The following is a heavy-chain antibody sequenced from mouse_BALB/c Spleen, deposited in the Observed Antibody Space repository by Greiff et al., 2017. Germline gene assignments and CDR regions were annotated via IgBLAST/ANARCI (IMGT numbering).Heavy chain of an antibody. CDR1: GFTFSDYY. D-gene: IGHD1-1*01. Sequence: EVQVVESGGGLVKPGGSLKLSCAASGFTFSDYYMYWVRQTPEKRLEWVATISDGGSYTYYPDSVKGRFTISRDNAKNNLYLQMSSLKSEDTAMYYCAREGDYYGSSFAYWGQGTTLTVSS. V-gene: IGHV5-4*02. CDR3: AREGDYYGSSFAY. J-gene: IGHJ2*01. CDR2: ISDGGSYT.